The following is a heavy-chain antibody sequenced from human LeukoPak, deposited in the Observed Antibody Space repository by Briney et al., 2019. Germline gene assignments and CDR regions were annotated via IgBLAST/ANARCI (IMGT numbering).Heavy chain of an antibody. CDR3: VANGYYCLDV. V-gene: IGHV4-59*12. Sequence: SETLSLTCTVSGGSMSSYYWSWIRQPPGKGLEWIGYIYYSGSTNYNPSLKSRVTISVDKSQNQFPLRVNSLTAADTAVYYCVANGYYCLDVWGKGTTVTVSS. J-gene: IGHJ6*03. D-gene: IGHD2-8*01. CDR1: GGSMSSYY. CDR2: IYYSGST.